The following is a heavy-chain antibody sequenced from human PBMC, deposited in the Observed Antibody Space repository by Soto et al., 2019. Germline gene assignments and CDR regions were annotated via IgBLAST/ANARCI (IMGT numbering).Heavy chain of an antibody. CDR3: ARVAGSGWYDA. CDR1: GGYIVSGCYS. Sequence: SETLSLTCAASGGYIVSGCYSWGWIRQRPGKGLEWIGTAYARGRTYYDPCLNSRVTISLDLSKNQYSLSLSSVTAADTAVYYCARVAGSGWYDAWGQGTLVTVSS. CDR2: AYARGRT. J-gene: IGHJ5*02. V-gene: IGHV4-30-2*01. D-gene: IGHD6-19*01.